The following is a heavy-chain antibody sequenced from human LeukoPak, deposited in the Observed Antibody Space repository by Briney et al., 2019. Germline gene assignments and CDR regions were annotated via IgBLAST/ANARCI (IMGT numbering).Heavy chain of an antibody. V-gene: IGHV4-39*07. J-gene: IGHJ3*02. CDR1: GGSISSSSYY. CDR2: IYYSGST. D-gene: IGHD4-17*01. CDR3: ARVPTVRNDAFDI. Sequence: PSETLSLTCTVSGGSISSSSYYWGWIRQPPGKGLEWIGSIYYSGSTYYNPSLKSRVTISVDTSKNQFSLKLSSVTAADTAVYYCARVPTVRNDAFDIWGQGTMVTVSS.